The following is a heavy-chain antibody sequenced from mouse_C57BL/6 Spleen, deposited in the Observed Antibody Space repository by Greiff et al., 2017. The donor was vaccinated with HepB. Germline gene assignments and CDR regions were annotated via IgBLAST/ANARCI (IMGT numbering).Heavy chain of an antibody. CDR3: ARNPSTVVASYWYFDV. V-gene: IGHV2-2*01. CDR1: GFSLTSYG. CDR2: IWSGGST. Sequence: QVQLKQSGPGLVQPSQSLSITCTVSGFSLTSYGVHWVRQSPGKGLEWLGVIWSGGSTDYNAAFISRLSISKDNSKSQVFFKMNRLQADDTAIYYCARNPSTVVASYWYFDVWGTGTTVTVSS. D-gene: IGHD1-1*01. J-gene: IGHJ1*03.